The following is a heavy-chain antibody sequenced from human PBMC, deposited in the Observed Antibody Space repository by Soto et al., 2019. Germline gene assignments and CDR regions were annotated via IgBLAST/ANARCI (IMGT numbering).Heavy chain of an antibody. CDR2: ISGSGGST. J-gene: IGHJ4*02. Sequence: PGGSLRLSCAASGFIFSAYAMNWVRQAPGKGLEWVSHISGSGGSTYYADSVKGRFTISRDNSKNTLYLQMNSLRGEDTAVYYCAKKTYSSGLYYFDSWGQGTLVTVSS. V-gene: IGHV3-23*01. CDR3: AKKTYSSGLYYFDS. D-gene: IGHD6-19*01. CDR1: GFIFSAYA.